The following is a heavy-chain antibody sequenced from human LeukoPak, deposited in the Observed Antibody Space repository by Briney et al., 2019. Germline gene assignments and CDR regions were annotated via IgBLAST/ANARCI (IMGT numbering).Heavy chain of an antibody. CDR1: GFTFSSYW. D-gene: IGHD3-3*01. J-gene: IGHJ4*02. CDR2: IKQDGSEK. Sequence: GGSLRLSCAASGFTFSSYWMSWVRQAPGKGLEWVANIKQDGSEKYYVDSVKGRFTISRDNAKNSLYLQMNSLRAEDTAVYYCARVTSRNYDFWSGYVGAFDYWGQGTLVTVSS. V-gene: IGHV3-7*01. CDR3: ARVTSRNYDFWSGYVGAFDY.